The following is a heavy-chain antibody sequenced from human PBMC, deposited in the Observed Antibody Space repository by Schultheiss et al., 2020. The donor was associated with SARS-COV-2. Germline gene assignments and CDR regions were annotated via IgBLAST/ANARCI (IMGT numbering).Heavy chain of an antibody. CDR3: ARGTEADFDY. V-gene: IGHV4-61*02. CDR1: GGSISSSDCN. Sequence: SQTLSLTCTVSGGSISSSDCNWSWIRQPAGKGLEWIGRIYTSGSTNYNPSLKSRVTMSVDTSKNQFSLQLNSVTPEDTAVYYCARGTEADFDYWGQGILVTVSS. J-gene: IGHJ4*02. CDR2: IYTSGST.